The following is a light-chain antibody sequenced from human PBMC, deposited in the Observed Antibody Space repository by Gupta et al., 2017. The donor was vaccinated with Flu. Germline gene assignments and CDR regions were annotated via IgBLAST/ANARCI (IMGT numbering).Light chain of an antibody. V-gene: IGKV4-1*01. CDR3: QQYYSTPQT. CDR2: WAS. Sequence: DIVMTQSPHSLAVSLGQRATINCKSSQSVLYSSKNKNYLAWYQQKPGQPPKLLIYWASTRESGVPDRFSGSGSGTDFTLTISSLQAEDVAVYYCQQYYSTPQTFGQWTKVEIK. J-gene: IGKJ1*01. CDR1: QSVLYSSKNKNY.